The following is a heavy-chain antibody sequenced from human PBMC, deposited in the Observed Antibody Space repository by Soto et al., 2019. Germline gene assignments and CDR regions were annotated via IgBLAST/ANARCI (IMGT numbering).Heavy chain of an antibody. D-gene: IGHD3-9*01. CDR3: ARHSLRYFDWLLFDP. V-gene: IGHV4-59*08. Sequence: PSETLSLTCTVSGGSITSYYWSWIRQPPGKGLEWIGYIYYSGITDYNPSLKSRVTISVDTSKNQFSLKLSSVTAADTAVYYCARHSLRYFDWLLFDPWGQGTLVTVSS. J-gene: IGHJ5*02. CDR1: GGSITSYY. CDR2: IYYSGIT.